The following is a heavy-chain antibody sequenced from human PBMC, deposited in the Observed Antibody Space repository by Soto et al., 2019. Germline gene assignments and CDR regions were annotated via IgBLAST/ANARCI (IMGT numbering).Heavy chain of an antibody. CDR1: GYSFSNYW. D-gene: IGHD6-19*01. CDR2: IYPGDSDT. J-gene: IGHJ4*02. Sequence: GESLTLSCQGSGYSFSNYWIGWVRQMPGKGLEWMGIIYPGDSDTRYSPSFQGQVTISADKSLSTVYLQWSSLKAPDTAMYYCARLRSPGIAVAGFDYWGLGTLVTVSS. V-gene: IGHV5-51*01. CDR3: ARLRSPGIAVAGFDY.